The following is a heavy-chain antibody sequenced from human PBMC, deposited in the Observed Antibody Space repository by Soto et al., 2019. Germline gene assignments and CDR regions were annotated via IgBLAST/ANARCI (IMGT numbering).Heavy chain of an antibody. V-gene: IGHV2-5*01. CDR2: VYWNDER. CDR3: AHYDSSGYFSHFDS. J-gene: IGHJ4*02. CDR1: GFSLTTTGVG. D-gene: IGHD3-22*01. Sequence: QIALQESGPTVVKPTQTLTLTCTFSGFSLTTTGVGVGWIRHAPGKALEWLAMVYWNDERRYSPSLKSRLTITQDTSKNQVVLTMTYMDPVGTATYFCAHYDSSGYFSHFDSWGQGTLVTVSS.